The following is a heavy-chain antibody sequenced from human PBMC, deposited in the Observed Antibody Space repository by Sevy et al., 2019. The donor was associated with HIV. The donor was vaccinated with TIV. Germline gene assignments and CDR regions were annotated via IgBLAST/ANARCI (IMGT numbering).Heavy chain of an antibody. Sequence: SETLSLTCTVSGGSISSYYWSWIRQPPGKGLEWIGYIYYSGSTNYNPSLKCLVTISVDTSKNQFSLKLSSVTAADTAVYYCARVIAAAGTRWFDPWGQGTLVTVSS. CDR1: GGSISSYY. V-gene: IGHV4-59*13. D-gene: IGHD6-13*01. CDR3: ARVIAAAGTRWFDP. CDR2: IYYSGST. J-gene: IGHJ5*02.